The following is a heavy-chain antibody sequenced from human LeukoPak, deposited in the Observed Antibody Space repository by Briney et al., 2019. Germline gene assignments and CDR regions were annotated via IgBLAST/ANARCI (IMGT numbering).Heavy chain of an antibody. J-gene: IGHJ6*02. CDR3: TRDLMDYDVSTGLHHYYMDV. V-gene: IGHV3-74*03. CDR2: ISSDGSST. Sequence: GGSLRLSCAASGFTFSSYWVHWVRQAPGEGLVWVSCISSDGSSTTYADSVKGRFTISRDNAKNTPYLQMNTLRVEDTAVYYCTRDLMDYDVSTGLHHYYMDVWGQGTTVTVSS. CDR1: GFTFSSYW. D-gene: IGHD3-9*01.